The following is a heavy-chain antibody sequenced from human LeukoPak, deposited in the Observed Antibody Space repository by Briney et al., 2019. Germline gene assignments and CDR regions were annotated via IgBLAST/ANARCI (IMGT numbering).Heavy chain of an antibody. V-gene: IGHV4-59*01. CDR3: ASYSGYGLYFDY. CDR1: GGSISSYY. Sequence: SETLSLTCTVSGGSISSYYWSWIRQPPGEGREGIGYIYYSGSNNYNPSLKSPVPISVDTSKNQFSLKLRSVTAGDAAVYYCASYSGYGLYFDYWGQGALVTVSS. CDR2: IYYSGSN. D-gene: IGHD5-12*01. J-gene: IGHJ4*02.